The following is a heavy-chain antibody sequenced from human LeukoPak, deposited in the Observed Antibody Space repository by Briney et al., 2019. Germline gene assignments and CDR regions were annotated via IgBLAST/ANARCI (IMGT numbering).Heavy chain of an antibody. Sequence: SETLSLTCAVYGRSFSGYYLSWIRQPPGKGLEWMGEINHSGSTNYNPSLKSRVTISVDTSKNQFSLKLSSVTAADTAVYYCARGDTAIFDDAFDIWGQGTMVTVSS. V-gene: IGHV4-34*01. CDR1: GRSFSGYY. CDR3: ARGDTAIFDDAFDI. CDR2: INHSGST. J-gene: IGHJ3*02. D-gene: IGHD5-18*01.